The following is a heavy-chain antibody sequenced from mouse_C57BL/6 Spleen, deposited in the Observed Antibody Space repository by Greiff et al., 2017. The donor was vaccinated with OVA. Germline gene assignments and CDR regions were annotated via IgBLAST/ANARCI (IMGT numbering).Heavy chain of an antibody. Sequence: EVKLQESGPGLVKPSQSLSLTCSVTGYSITSGYYWNWIRQFPGNKLEWMGYISYDGSNNYNPSLKNRISITRDTSKNQFFLKLNSVTTEDTATYYCAREGELGHDYWGQGTTLTVSS. CDR1: GYSITSGYY. D-gene: IGHD4-1*01. J-gene: IGHJ2*01. V-gene: IGHV3-6*01. CDR2: ISYDGSN. CDR3: AREGELGHDY.